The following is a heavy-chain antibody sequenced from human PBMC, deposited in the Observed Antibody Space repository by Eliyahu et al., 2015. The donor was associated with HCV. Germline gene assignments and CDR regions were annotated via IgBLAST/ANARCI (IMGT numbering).Heavy chain of an antibody. J-gene: IGHJ4*02. CDR2: IKARSDGGTT. Sequence: EEQLVEXGGGLVXPGGSLTLSCXAXGFNFNDAWMSWVRQGPAKGPEWIGRIKARSDGGTTDYAAPVRGRFFFSRDDSKKTLHLHMSNLKIEDTAVYYCTRERRYFDGSSYSDSWGQGTLVSVSS. CDR1: GFNFNDAW. CDR3: TRERRYFDGSSYSDS. V-gene: IGHV3-15*01. D-gene: IGHD3-9*01.